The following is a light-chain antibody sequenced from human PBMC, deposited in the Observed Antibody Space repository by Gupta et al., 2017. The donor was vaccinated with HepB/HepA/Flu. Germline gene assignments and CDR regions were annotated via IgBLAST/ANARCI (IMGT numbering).Light chain of an antibody. J-gene: IGLJ2*01. CDR2: YKSDSDK. CDR3: MIGHNSAVV. CDR1: SGINVAIYK. Sequence: QAVLPQPSSLSASPGASASLTCTLRSGINVAIYKICWYQQKPGSPPQYLLMYKSDSDKQQGSGVPSRFSGSKDASANAGILLISGSQAEDEDDYYWMIGHNSAVVFGGGTKLTVL. V-gene: IGLV5-45*02.